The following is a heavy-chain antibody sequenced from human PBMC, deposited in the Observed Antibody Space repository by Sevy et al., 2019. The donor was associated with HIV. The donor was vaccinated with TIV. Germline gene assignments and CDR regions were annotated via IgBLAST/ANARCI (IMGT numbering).Heavy chain of an antibody. J-gene: IGHJ6*02. CDR1: GGSMSSGSYY. Sequence: SETLSLTCTVSGGSMSSGSYYWTWIRQPAGKGLEWLGRIYNSGSTNYNPSLKSPLTMSGDTSKNQFPVKLSSVTATDTAVYYCAGGYYDSWTGPRDYYYGLGVWGQGTTVTVSS. V-gene: IGHV4-61*02. D-gene: IGHD3-3*01. CDR2: IYNSGST. CDR3: AGGYYDSWTGPRDYYYGLGV.